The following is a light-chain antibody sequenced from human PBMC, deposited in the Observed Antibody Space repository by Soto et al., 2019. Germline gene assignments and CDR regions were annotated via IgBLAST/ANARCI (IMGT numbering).Light chain of an antibody. CDR2: WAS. V-gene: IGKV4-1*01. J-gene: IGKJ1*01. Sequence: DIVLTQSPDSLAASLGERATINCKSSQSVLYSSTDKNYLAWYQQKPGQPPKLLIYWASARESGAPDRFSGSGSGTDFTLTISSLQAEDVAIYYCQQYYSLPRTFGQGTKVEVK. CDR1: QSVLYSSTDKNY. CDR3: QQYYSLPRT.